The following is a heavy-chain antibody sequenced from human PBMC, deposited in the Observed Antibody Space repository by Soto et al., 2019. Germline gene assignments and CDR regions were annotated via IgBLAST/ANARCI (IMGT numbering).Heavy chain of an antibody. J-gene: IGHJ4*02. CDR2: IYYSGST. CDR1: GGSISSSSYY. Sequence: QLQLQESGPGLVKPSETLSLTCTVSGGSISSSSYYWGWIRQPPGKGLEWIGSIYYSGSTYYNPSLKSRVTISVDTSKNQFSLKLSSATAADTAVYYCAGIAAAGTFDYWGQGTLVTVSS. CDR3: AGIAAAGTFDY. V-gene: IGHV4-39*01. D-gene: IGHD6-13*01.